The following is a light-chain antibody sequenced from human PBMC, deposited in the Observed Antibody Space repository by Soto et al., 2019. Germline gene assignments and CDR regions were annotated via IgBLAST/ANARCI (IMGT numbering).Light chain of an antibody. CDR2: DAT. Sequence: QSALTQPASVSGSPGQSITISCTGTSSDFGGYTYVSWYQQHPGKAPKLMIFDATRRPSGVSNRFSGSKSDNTASLTIAGLQAEDDADYYCSSYTSTSTYVFGTGTQLTVL. J-gene: IGLJ1*01. CDR3: SSYTSTSTYV. CDR1: SSDFGGYTY. V-gene: IGLV2-14*03.